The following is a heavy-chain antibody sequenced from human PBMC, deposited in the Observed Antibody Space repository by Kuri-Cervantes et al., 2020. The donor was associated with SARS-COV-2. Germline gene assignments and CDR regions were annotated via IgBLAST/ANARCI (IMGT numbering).Heavy chain of an antibody. CDR3: ARDQCSSTSCYGTYYYYYYGMDV. Sequence: RGSMRPSSAVSGFTFSSYSMNWVRQAPGKGLEWVSSISSSSSYIYYADSVKGRFTISRDNAKNSLYLQMNSLRAEDTAVYYCARDQCSSTSCYGTYYYYYYGMDVWGQGTTVTVSS. J-gene: IGHJ6*02. V-gene: IGHV3-21*01. D-gene: IGHD2-2*01. CDR1: GFTFSSYS. CDR2: ISSSSSYI.